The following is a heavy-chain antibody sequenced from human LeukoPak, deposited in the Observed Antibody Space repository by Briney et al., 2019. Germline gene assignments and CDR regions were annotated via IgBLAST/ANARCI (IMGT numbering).Heavy chain of an antibody. J-gene: IGHJ3*01. CDR1: GGSISSGDYY. V-gene: IGHV4-30-4*01. CDR2: IYYSGSI. CDR3: AREGRVVPAARL. D-gene: IGHD2-2*01. Sequence: SETLSLTCTVSGGSISSGDYYWSWIRQPPGKGLEWIGYIYYSGSIYYNPSLKSRVTISVDTSKNQFSLKLSSVTAADTAVYYCAREGRVVPAARLWGQGTMVTVSS.